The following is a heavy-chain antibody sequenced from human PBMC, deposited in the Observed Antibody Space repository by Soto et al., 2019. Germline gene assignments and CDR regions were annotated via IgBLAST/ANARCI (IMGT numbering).Heavy chain of an antibody. CDR1: GYTFTSYA. Sequence: QVQLVQSGAEVKKPGASVKVSCKASGYTFTSYAMHWVRQAPGQRLEWMGWINAGNGNTKYSQKFQGRVTITRDTSASTAYMELSSLRSEGTAVYYCARVYSSSSGDAFDIWGQGTMVTVSS. D-gene: IGHD6-6*01. J-gene: IGHJ3*02. CDR2: INAGNGNT. CDR3: ARVYSSSSGDAFDI. V-gene: IGHV1-3*01.